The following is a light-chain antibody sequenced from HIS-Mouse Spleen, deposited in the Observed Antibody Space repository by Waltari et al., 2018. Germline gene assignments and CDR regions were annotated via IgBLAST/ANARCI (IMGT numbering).Light chain of an antibody. CDR3: QAWDSSTVV. CDR2: PES. CDR1: NWGDKL. V-gene: IGLV3-1*01. Sequence: SYELTQPPSVSVSPGQTASITGPGDNWGDKLVSCYQQKPAHSPVLVLYPESKRRSGIPRRFSGSNSGNTAPLTISGTQAMDEAEYSCQAWDSSTVVFGGGTKLTVL. J-gene: IGLJ2*01.